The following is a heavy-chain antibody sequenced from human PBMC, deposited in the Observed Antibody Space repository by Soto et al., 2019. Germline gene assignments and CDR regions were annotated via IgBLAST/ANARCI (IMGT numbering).Heavy chain of an antibody. V-gene: IGHV1-18*01. CDR2: ISAYNGNT. Sequence: QVQLVQSGAEVKKPGASVKVSCKASGYTFTSYGISWVRQAPGQGLGWMGWISAYNGNTKWAQQLQGRGSMTTDTATSTAYMELRSLRSDDTAVYYCTRFSGSYPGSYLGQGTLVTVSS. CDR1: GYTFTSYG. CDR3: TRFSGSYPGSY. J-gene: IGHJ4*02. D-gene: IGHD1-26*01.